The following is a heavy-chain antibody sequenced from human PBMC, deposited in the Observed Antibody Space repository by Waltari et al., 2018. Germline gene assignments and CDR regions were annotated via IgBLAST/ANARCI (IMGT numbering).Heavy chain of an antibody. D-gene: IGHD3-10*01. Sequence: QLQLQESGPGLVKPSETLSLTCTVSGGSISSSSYYWGWIRQPPGTGLEWIGSIYYSGSTYYNPSLKSRVTISVDTSKNQFSLKLSSVTAADTAVYYCASSPRDYYGSGSYLCYFDYWGQGTLVTVSS. CDR2: IYYSGST. CDR3: ASSPRDYYGSGSYLCYFDY. V-gene: IGHV4-39*07. J-gene: IGHJ4*02. CDR1: GGSISSSSYY.